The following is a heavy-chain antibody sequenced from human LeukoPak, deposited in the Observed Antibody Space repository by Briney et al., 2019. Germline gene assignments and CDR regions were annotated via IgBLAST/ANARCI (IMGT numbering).Heavy chain of an antibody. D-gene: IGHD3-10*01. V-gene: IGHV3-11*05. CDR2: ISSSSSYT. J-gene: IGHJ4*02. Sequence: PGGSLRLSCAASGFTFSDYYMSWIRQAPGKGLEWVSYISSSSSYTNYADAVKGRCTISRDNAKNSLYLQMNSLRAEDTAVYYCARDQITYYYGSGSYRNYADYWGQGTLVTVSS. CDR1: GFTFSDYY. CDR3: ARDQITYYYGSGSYRNYADY.